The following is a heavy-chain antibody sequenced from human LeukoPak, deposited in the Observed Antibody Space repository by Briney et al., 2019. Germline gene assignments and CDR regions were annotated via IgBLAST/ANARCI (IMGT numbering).Heavy chain of an antibody. J-gene: IGHJ6*02. CDR2: VSGSGGST. CDR1: GFTFNNYA. D-gene: IGHD3-22*01. V-gene: IGHV3-23*01. CDR3: AKSRSSLSSGYYFYYGMDV. Sequence: GGSLRLSCAASGFTFNNYAMSWVRQAPGKGLEWLSSVSGSGGSTFYADSVKGRFTISRDNSKNTVFLKMNRLRAEDTAVYYCAKSRSSLSSGYYFYYGMDVWGQGTTVTVSS.